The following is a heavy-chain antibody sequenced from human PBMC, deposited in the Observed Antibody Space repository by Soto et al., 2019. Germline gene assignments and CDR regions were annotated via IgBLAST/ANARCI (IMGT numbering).Heavy chain of an antibody. CDR3: ARVGVTMIVVVPDFDY. CDR1: GYTFTSYG. Sequence: ASVKVSCEASGYTFTSYGISWVRQAPGQGLEWMGWISAYNGNTNYAQKLQGRVTMTTDTSTSTAYMELRSLRSDDTAVYYCARVGVTMIVVVPDFDYWGQGTLVTVSS. D-gene: IGHD3-22*01. V-gene: IGHV1-18*01. J-gene: IGHJ4*02. CDR2: ISAYNGNT.